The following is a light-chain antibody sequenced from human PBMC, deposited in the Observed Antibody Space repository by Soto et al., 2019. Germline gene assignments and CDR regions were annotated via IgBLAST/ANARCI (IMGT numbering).Light chain of an antibody. J-gene: IGKJ1*01. V-gene: IGKV1-39*01. CDR2: AAS. Sequence: DIQMTQSPSSLSASVGDRVTITCRASQSISSYLNWYQQKPGKAPKLLIYAASSLQSGVPSRFSGSGSGTDFTLTSSSPQPEDFATYYCQKSYSTPRTFGQGTKVEIK. CDR3: QKSYSTPRT. CDR1: QSISSY.